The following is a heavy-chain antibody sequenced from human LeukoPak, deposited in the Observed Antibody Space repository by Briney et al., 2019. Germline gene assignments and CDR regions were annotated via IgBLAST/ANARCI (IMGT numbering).Heavy chain of an antibody. J-gene: IGHJ4*02. D-gene: IGHD6-19*01. Sequence: GGSLRLSCAASGFTVSNNCVTWVRQAPGKGLEWVASISFDGSNEHYADSVRGRFTISRDKSSDTLYLQMNSLRAEDTAVYYCARDLYSSGWCPFDYWGQGTLVTVSS. CDR3: ARDLYSSGWCPFDY. CDR2: ISFDGSNE. V-gene: IGHV3-30*04. CDR1: GFTVSNNC.